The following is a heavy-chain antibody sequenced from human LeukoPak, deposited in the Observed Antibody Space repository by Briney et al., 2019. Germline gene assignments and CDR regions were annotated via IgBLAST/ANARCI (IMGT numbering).Heavy chain of an antibody. CDR3: ARAGGYDSSFDY. Sequence: SETLSLTCTVSGGSVSSGSYYWSWIRQPPGKGLEWIGYIYYSGSTNYSPSLKSRVTISVDTSKNQFSLKLSSVTAADTAVYYCARAGGYDSSFDYWGQGTLVTVSS. CDR1: GGSVSSGSYY. J-gene: IGHJ4*02. CDR2: IYYSGST. V-gene: IGHV4-61*01. D-gene: IGHD5-12*01.